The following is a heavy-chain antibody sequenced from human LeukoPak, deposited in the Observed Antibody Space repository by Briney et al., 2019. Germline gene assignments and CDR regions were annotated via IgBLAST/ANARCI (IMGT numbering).Heavy chain of an antibody. J-gene: IGHJ3*02. CDR1: GYDFTKYA. CDR3: ARVADIVVVPAATDAFDI. CDR2: INPNSGGT. V-gene: IGHV1-2*02. D-gene: IGHD2-2*01. Sequence: ASVKVSCKASGYDFTKYAVQWVRQAPGQRLEWMGWINPNSGGTNYAQKFQGRVTMTRDTSISTAYMELSRLRSDDTAVYYCARVADIVVVPAATDAFDIWGQGTMVTVSS.